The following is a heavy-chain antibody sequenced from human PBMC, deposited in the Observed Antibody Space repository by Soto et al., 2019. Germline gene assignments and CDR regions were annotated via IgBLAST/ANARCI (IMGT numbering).Heavy chain of an antibody. CDR1: GYKFTGYG. J-gene: IGHJ6*02. V-gene: IGHV1-18*01. CDR2: ISAYTGNT. Sequence: ASVKVSCKASGYKFTGYGISWVRRAPGQGLEWMGWISAYTGNTNYERKFRERFTMTIDTSANTAYMDLRSLRSDDPAMYYCARDRVQGVVTAHYSGMDVWGLGTMVTVSS. CDR3: ARDRVQGVVTAHYSGMDV. D-gene: IGHD3-22*01.